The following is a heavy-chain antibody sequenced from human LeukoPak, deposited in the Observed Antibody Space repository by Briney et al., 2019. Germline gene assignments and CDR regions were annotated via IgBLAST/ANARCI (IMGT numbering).Heavy chain of an antibody. CDR2: ISSSSSYI. Sequence: GGSLRLSCAASGFTFSSYSMNWVRQAPGKGLEWVSSISSSSSYIYYADSVKGRFTISRDNAKNSLYLQMNSLRAEDTAVYYCAKQTTVTTGMDYYYGMDVWGQGTTVTVSS. V-gene: IGHV3-21*01. CDR1: GFTFSSYS. CDR3: AKQTTVTTGMDYYYGMDV. D-gene: IGHD4-11*01. J-gene: IGHJ6*02.